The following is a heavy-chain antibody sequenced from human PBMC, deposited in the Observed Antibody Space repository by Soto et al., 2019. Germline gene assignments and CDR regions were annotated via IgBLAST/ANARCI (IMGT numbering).Heavy chain of an antibody. CDR2: INPSGGST. CDR3: ARDYCSGGGCYGNSDY. Sequence: ASVKVSCKASGYTFTSYYMHWVRQAPGQGLEWMGIINPSGGSTSYAQKFQGRVTMTRDTSTSTVYMELSSLRSEDTAVYYCARDYCSGGGCYGNSDYWGQGTLVTVSS. D-gene: IGHD2-15*01. J-gene: IGHJ4*02. CDR1: GYTFTSYY. V-gene: IGHV1-46*01.